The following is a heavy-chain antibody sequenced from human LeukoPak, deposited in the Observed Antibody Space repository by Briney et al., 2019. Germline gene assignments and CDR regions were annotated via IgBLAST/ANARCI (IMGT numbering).Heavy chain of an antibody. CDR2: IDYSGST. J-gene: IGHJ3*02. CDR1: GGSISSSSYY. CDR3: ARSYASRRAFDI. V-gene: IGHV4-61*05. Sequence: SETLSLTCTVSGGSISSSSYYWGWIRQPPGKGLEWLGHIDYSGSTNYNPSLKSRVTISVDTSKSQFSLKLSSVTTADTAVYFCARSYASRRAFDIWGQGTMVTVSS.